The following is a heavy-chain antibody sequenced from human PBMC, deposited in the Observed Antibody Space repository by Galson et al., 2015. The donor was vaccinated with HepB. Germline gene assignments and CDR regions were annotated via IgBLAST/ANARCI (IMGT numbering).Heavy chain of an antibody. CDR2: IVVGSGDT. D-gene: IGHD2-15*01. CDR3: AADSRNWGHYSDTSGLNY. Sequence: SVKVSCKASGFTFSNSAVQWVRQARGQRLEWIGWIVVGSGDTSYAQKFQDRVTITRDMSTSTAFMELSSLRSEDTAVYYCAADSRNWGHYSDTSGLNYWGQGTLVTVSS. CDR1: GFTFSNSA. J-gene: IGHJ4*02. V-gene: IGHV1-58*01.